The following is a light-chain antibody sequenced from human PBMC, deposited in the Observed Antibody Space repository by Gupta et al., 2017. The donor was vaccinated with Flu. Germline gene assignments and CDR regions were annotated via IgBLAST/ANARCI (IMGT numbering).Light chain of an antibody. CDR1: QSISSY. J-gene: IGKJ3*01. Sequence: PMSQSRCSLSASIGDRVTITCRASQSISSYLNWYQQKPGKAPKLLIYAAASLKSGVPSRGVRSCSLTDWYLTIGSLPHDFSAYYYRQHSYYTPLTFGAGTKVDIK. CDR2: AAA. V-gene: IGKV1-39*01. CDR3: QHSYYTPLT.